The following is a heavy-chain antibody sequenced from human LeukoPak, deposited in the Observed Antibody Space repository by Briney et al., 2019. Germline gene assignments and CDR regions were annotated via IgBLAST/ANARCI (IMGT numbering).Heavy chain of an antibody. CDR2: ISVGGTTT. J-gene: IGHJ4*02. CDR1: GFTFSNYA. Sequence: GGSLRLSCAASGFTFSNYAMSWIRQAPGKGLEWVSSISVGGTTTYYADSVKGRFSISRDNSENTLYLQMNGLRADDTAVYYCAKIVATIKAFDYWGQGTLVTVSS. D-gene: IGHD5-12*01. V-gene: IGHV3-23*01. CDR3: AKIVATIKAFDY.